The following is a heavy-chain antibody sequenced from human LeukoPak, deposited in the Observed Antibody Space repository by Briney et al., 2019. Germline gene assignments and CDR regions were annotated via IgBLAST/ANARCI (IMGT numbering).Heavy chain of an antibody. CDR3: ARDLSRYQLLYNYYYYYMDA. V-gene: IGHV1-2*02. J-gene: IGHJ6*03. CDR1: GYTFTGYY. CDR2: INPNCGGT. D-gene: IGHD2-2*02. Sequence: ASVKVSCKASGYTFTGYYMHWVRQASGQGLEWMGWINPNCGGTNYAQKFQGRVTMTRDTSISTAYMELSRLRSDDTAVYYCARDLSRYQLLYNYYYYYMDAWGKGTTVTVSS.